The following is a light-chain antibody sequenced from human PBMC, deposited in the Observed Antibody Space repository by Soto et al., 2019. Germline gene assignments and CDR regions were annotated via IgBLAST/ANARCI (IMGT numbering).Light chain of an antibody. CDR2: WAS. V-gene: IGKV4-1*01. Sequence: DIVMTQSPDSLAASLGERATINCRSSQTVLYSSNNKNYLAWYQQKPGQPPKLLIYWASTRESGVPDRFSGSGSGTDFTLTISSLQAEDVAVYYCQQYFGTPLTFGGGTNVEIK. CDR3: QQYFGTPLT. CDR1: QTVLYSSNNKNY. J-gene: IGKJ4*01.